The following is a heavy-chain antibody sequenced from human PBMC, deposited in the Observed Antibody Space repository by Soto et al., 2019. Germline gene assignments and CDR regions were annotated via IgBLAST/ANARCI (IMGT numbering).Heavy chain of an antibody. CDR1: GGSISDYY. CDR2: IYYSGST. V-gene: IGHV4-59*01. D-gene: IGHD6-13*01. CDR3: ARQTATAGTGFFDF. Sequence: QVQLQESGPGLVKPSETLSLTCTVSGGSISDYYWSWIRQPPGKGLEWIGYIYYSGSTNYNPSLKSRVTISVDTSKNQFSLKLTSVSAADTAVYYCARQTATAGTGFFDFWGQGALVSVSS. J-gene: IGHJ4*02.